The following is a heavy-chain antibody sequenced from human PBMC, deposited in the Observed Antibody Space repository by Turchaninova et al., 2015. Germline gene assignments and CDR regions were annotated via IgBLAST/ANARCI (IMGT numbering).Heavy chain of an antibody. D-gene: IGHD5-24*01. J-gene: IGHJ4*02. CDR2: IGGGTSINTI. Sequence: EVQLVESGGGLVQPGGSLRLSCAASGFTVSDYNMNWVRQAPGTGLEWISYIGGGTSINTIYYADSVKGRCTISRDNSKNSLYLQMESLRAEDTAVYYCARRGSGYNSFFDFWGQGTLVTVSS. V-gene: IGHV3-48*04. CDR1: GFTVSDYN. CDR3: ARRGSGYNSFFDF.